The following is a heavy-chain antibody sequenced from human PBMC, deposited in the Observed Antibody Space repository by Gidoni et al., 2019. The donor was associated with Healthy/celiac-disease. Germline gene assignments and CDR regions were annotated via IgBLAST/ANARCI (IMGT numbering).Heavy chain of an antibody. CDR1: GYTFTSYG. J-gene: IGHJ5*02. CDR2: ISAYNGNT. CDR3: ARDSWGPTVISRNWFDP. Sequence: QVQLVQSGAEVKKPGASVKVSCQASGYTFTSYGISWVRPAPGQGLEWMGWISAYNGNTNYAQKLQGRVTRNTDTSTSTAYMELRSLRSDDTAVYYCARDSWGPTVISRNWFDPWGQGTLVTVSS. V-gene: IGHV1-18*04. D-gene: IGHD4-17*01.